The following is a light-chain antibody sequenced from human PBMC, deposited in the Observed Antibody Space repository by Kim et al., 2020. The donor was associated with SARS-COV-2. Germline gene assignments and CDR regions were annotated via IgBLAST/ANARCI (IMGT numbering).Light chain of an antibody. Sequence: DIVMTQSPDSLAVSLGERATINCKSSQSVLYSSTNKNYLAWYQQKPGQPPRLLIYWASTRESWVPDRFSGSGSGTDFTLSISRLQAEDVAVYYCQQYYSSPPHTFGQGTKLEI. CDR2: WAS. CDR3: QQYYSSPPHT. V-gene: IGKV4-1*01. CDR1: QSVLYSSTNKNY. J-gene: IGKJ2*01.